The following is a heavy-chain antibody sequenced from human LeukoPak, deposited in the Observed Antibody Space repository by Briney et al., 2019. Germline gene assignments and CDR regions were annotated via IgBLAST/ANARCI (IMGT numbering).Heavy chain of an antibody. Sequence: PSETLSLTCTVSGGSISSCYWSWIRQPPGKGLEWIGYIYYSGSTNYNPSLKSRVTISVDTSKNQFSLKLSSVTAADTAVYYCARVGEYYYGSGSFHFDYWGQGTLVTVSS. D-gene: IGHD3-10*01. CDR2: IYYSGST. V-gene: IGHV4-59*01. J-gene: IGHJ4*02. CDR1: GGSISSCY. CDR3: ARVGEYYYGSGSFHFDY.